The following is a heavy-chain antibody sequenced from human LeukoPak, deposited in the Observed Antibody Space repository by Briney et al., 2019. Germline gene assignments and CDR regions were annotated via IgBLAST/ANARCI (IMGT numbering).Heavy chain of an antibody. CDR1: GFTFSSYA. Sequence: PGGSLRLSCAASGFTFSSYAMSWVRQAPGKGLEWVSAISGSGGSTYYADSVKGRFTISRDNSKNTLYLQMNSLRAEDTAVYYCAKAFRYCSSTSCYSATFDAFDIWGQGTMVTVSS. D-gene: IGHD2-2*02. CDR3: AKAFRYCSSTSCYSATFDAFDI. CDR2: ISGSGGST. V-gene: IGHV3-23*01. J-gene: IGHJ3*02.